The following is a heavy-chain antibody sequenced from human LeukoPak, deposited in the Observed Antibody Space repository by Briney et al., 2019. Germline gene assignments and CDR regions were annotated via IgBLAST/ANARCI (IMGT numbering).Heavy chain of an antibody. CDR1: GYTFTSYG. J-gene: IGHJ6*02. V-gene: IGHV1-18*01. Sequence: ASVKVSCKASGYTFTSYGISWVRQAPGQGLEWMGWISAYNGNTNYARKLQGRVTMTTDTSTSTAYMELRSLRSDDTAVYYCARAMIVVDNYYYYGMDVWGQGTTVTVSS. CDR3: ARAMIVVDNYYYYGMDV. D-gene: IGHD3-22*01. CDR2: ISAYNGNT.